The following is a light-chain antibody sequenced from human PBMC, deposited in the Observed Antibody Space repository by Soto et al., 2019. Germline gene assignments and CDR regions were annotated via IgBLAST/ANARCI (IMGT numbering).Light chain of an antibody. J-gene: IGKJ4*01. CDR1: QSVSSN. CDR3: QQYNNWPPNT. V-gene: IGKV3-15*01. Sequence: EIVMTQSPATLSVSPGERATLSCRASQSVSSNLAWYQQKPGQAPRLLIYGASTRATGIPARFSGSGSGTEFTLTISSLQSEDFAFYYCQQYNNWPPNTFGGGTKLEIK. CDR2: GAS.